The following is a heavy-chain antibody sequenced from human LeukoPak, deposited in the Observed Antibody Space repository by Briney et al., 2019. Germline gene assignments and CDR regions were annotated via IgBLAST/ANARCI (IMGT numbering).Heavy chain of an antibody. CDR3: AARYDFWSGYFVY. D-gene: IGHD3-3*01. V-gene: IGHV3-23*01. J-gene: IGHJ4*02. CDR1: GFTFSNYA. CDR2: ISGSGEST. Sequence: GGSLRLSCAASGFTFSNYAMSWVRQAPGKGLEWVSAISGSGESTYYADSVKGRFTISRDRSENTLYLQMNSLRAEDTAVYYCAARYDFWSGYFVYWGQGTLVTVSS.